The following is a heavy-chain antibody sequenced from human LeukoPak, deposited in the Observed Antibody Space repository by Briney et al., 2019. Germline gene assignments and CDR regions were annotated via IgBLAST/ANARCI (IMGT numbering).Heavy chain of an antibody. D-gene: IGHD3-16*02. J-gene: IGHJ4*02. CDR1: GFTFSRHT. CDR2: VSSGGYV. V-gene: IGHV3-21*01. CDR3: ARELSEAAPL. Sequence: PGGSLRLSCEASGFTFSRHTMNWVRQAPGKGLEWVSSVSSGGYVYYAESLKGRFTVSRDNAGNSLSLQMNSLRAEDTAIYYCARELSEAAPLWGQGTLVTVSS.